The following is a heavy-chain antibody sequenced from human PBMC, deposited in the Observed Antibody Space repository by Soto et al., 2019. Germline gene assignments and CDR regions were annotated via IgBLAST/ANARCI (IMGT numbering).Heavy chain of an antibody. Sequence: EVQLVESGGGLVQPGGSQRLSCAASGFPFSNYAMDWVRQAPGKGMEWAPGICDGGSSTYQADSVKGRFTISRDNSKNTLYLPMNCLRAEDTAVSYCAKDMGIWLYCFDYWGPGALVTVSS. V-gene: IGHV3-23*04. D-gene: IGHD3-9*01. CDR3: AKDMGIWLYCFDY. CDR1: GFPFSNYA. CDR2: ICDGGSST. J-gene: IGHJ4*02.